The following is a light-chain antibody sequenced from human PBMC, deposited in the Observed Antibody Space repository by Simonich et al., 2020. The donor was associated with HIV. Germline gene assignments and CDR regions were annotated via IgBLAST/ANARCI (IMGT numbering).Light chain of an antibody. CDR3: QKYNSAPYT. CDR1: QSVSVY. Sequence: EVVLTQSPATLSLSPGERATLSCRASQSVSVYLAWYQQRPGQAPRLLIYDASNRATGVPARFSGSGSGTDFTLTISSLQPEDVATYYCQKYNSAPYTFGQGTKLEIK. CDR2: DAS. V-gene: IGKV3-11*01. J-gene: IGKJ2*01.